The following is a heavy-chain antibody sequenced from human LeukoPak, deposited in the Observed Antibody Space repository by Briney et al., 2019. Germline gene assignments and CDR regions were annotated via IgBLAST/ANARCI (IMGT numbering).Heavy chain of an antibody. CDR2: ISGSAENT. D-gene: IGHD3-10*01. J-gene: IGHJ4*02. CDR3: ARAPRKFRGIIVTPLYYFDY. CDR1: GFTFTNYA. V-gene: IGHV3-23*01. Sequence: GGSLRLSCATSGFTFTNYAMTWVRQAPGKGLEWVSTISGSAENTYYADSVKGRFTISRDNSKNTLYLQVNSLRAEDTAIYYCARAPRKFRGIIVTPLYYFDYWGQGALVTVSS.